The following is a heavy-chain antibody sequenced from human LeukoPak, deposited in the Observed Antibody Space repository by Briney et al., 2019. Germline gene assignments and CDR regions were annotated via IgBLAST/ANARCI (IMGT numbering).Heavy chain of an antibody. CDR3: ARFWGFGDY. J-gene: IGHJ4*02. Sequence: SETLSLSCTVSGGSISSYYWSWIRQPPGKGLEWVGYIYYSGSTNYNPSLKSRVTISVDTPKNQFSRKLSSVTAADAAVYYCARFWGFGDYWGQGTLVTVSS. D-gene: IGHD7-27*01. V-gene: IGHV4-59*12. CDR1: GGSISSYY. CDR2: IYYSGST.